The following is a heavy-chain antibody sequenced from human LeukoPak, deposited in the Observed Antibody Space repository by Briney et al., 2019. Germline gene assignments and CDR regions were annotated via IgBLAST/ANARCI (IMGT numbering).Heavy chain of an antibody. Sequence: SETLSLTCAVYGGSFSGYYWSWIRQPPGKGLEWIGEISHSGSTNYNPSLKSRVTISVDTSKNQFSLKLSSVTAADTAVYYCARGKKYRLNWFDPWGQGTLVTVSS. CDR3: ARGKKYRLNWFDP. CDR1: GGSFSGYY. V-gene: IGHV4-34*01. D-gene: IGHD2-2*01. CDR2: ISHSGST. J-gene: IGHJ5*02.